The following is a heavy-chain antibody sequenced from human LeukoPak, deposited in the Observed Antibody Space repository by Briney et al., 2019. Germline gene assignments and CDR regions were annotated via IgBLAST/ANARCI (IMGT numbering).Heavy chain of an antibody. Sequence: GASVKVSCKASGYTFTGYYMHWVRQAPGQGLEWMGRINPNSGGTNYAQKFQGGVTMTRDTSISTAYMELSRLRSDDTAVYYCARERLPLYYYDSSGYRLFDYWGQGTLVTVSS. CDR3: ARERLPLYYYDSSGYRLFDY. CDR2: INPNSGGT. CDR1: GYTFTGYY. V-gene: IGHV1-2*06. D-gene: IGHD3-22*01. J-gene: IGHJ4*02.